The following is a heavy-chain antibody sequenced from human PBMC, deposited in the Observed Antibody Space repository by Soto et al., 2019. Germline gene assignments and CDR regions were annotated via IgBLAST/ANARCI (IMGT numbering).Heavy chain of an antibody. CDR3: ARFSSSGLYYYFGMDV. Sequence: SETLSLTCAVSGFSISNNSWCTWVRQPPGKGLEWVGDIYHTGITNYSPSLKSRVTISVDNSKNQFSLRLTSVTAADTAVYYCARFSSSGLYYYFGMDVWGQETRVTVSS. CDR2: IYHTGIT. J-gene: IGHJ6*02. D-gene: IGHD6-13*01. V-gene: IGHV4-4*02. CDR1: GFSISNNSW.